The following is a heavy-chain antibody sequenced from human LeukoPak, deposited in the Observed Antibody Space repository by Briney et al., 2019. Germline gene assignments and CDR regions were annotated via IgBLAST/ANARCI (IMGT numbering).Heavy chain of an antibody. CDR3: ASREDYYDSSGYFNDAFDI. J-gene: IGHJ3*02. CDR2: IYPGDSDT. Sequence: GESLKISCKGSGYTFFTYWIGWVRQMPGKGLEWMGIIYPGDSDTRYSPSFQGQVTISADKSISTAYLQWSSLKASDTAMYYCASREDYYDSSGYFNDAFDIWGQGTMVTVSS. V-gene: IGHV5-51*01. CDR1: GYTFFTYW. D-gene: IGHD3-22*01.